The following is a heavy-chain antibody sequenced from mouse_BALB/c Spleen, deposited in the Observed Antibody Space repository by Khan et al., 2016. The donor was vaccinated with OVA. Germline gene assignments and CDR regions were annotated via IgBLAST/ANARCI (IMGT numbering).Heavy chain of an antibody. CDR3: SRSAYGNFAY. V-gene: IGHV5-9-3*01. CDR2: VNSDGDYT. Sequence: EVQLVESGGGLVKPGGSLKLSCAASGFTFSTYAMSWVRQTPERRLEWVATVNSDGDYTFYPDNVTGRFTISRDNAKNTLYLQMSSLRSEDTAMYYFSRSAYGNFAYWGQGTLVTVSA. J-gene: IGHJ3*01. D-gene: IGHD2-1*01. CDR1: GFTFSTYA.